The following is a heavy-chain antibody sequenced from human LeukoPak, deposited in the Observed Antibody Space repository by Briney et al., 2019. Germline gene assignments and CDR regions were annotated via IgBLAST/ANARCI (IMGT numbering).Heavy chain of an antibody. CDR3: ARLCSDCDNFVGFDY. D-gene: IGHD2-21*02. Sequence: PGESLKISCKTSGYSFNAYWIGWVRQMPGKGLEWMGIIYPGDSDTRYNPSFQGQVTISADKSISTAYLQWSSLKASDTAMYYCARLCSDCDNFVGFDYWGQGTLVTVSS. CDR2: IYPGDSDT. J-gene: IGHJ4*02. CDR1: GYSFNAYW. V-gene: IGHV5-51*01.